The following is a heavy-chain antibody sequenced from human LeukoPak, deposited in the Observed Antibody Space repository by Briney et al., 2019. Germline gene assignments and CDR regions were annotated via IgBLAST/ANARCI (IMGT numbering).Heavy chain of an antibody. CDR1: GDSVSNNIAA. CDR2: TYYRSKWYN. Sequence: SQTLSLTCAISGDSVSNNIAAWNWIRQSPSRGLEWLGRTYYRSKWYNDYAASVKSRITINPDTSKNQFSLKLTFVTAADTAVYYCATSGGSVFEYWGQGTLVTVSS. CDR3: ATSGGSVFEY. V-gene: IGHV6-1*01. D-gene: IGHD3-10*01. J-gene: IGHJ4*02.